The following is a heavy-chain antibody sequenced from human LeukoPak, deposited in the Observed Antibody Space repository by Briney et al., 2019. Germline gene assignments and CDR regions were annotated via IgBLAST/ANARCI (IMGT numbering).Heavy chain of an antibody. CDR1: GGSFSGYY. D-gene: IGHD3-10*01. Sequence: NPSETLPLTCAVYGGSFSGYYWSWIRQPPGKGLEWIGEINHSGSTNYNPSLKSRVTISVDTSKNQFSLKLSSVTAADTAVYYCAREYTMVRGVIITGWFDPWGQGTLVTVSS. J-gene: IGHJ5*02. V-gene: IGHV4-34*01. CDR3: AREYTMVRGVIITGWFDP. CDR2: INHSGST.